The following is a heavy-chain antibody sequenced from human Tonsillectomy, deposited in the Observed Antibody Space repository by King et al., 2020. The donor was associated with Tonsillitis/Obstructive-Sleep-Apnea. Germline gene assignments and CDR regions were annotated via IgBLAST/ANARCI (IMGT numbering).Heavy chain of an antibody. V-gene: IGHV4-39*01. J-gene: IGHJ4*02. CDR3: ARLIWGSWWFDY. D-gene: IGHD2-15*01. Sequence: QLQESGPGLVKYAETLSLTCTVSGGSIRSSSYYWGWIRQPPGKGLEWIGSIYYSGSTYYNPSLKSRVTISVDTSKNQFSLKLSSVTAADTAVYYCARLIWGSWWFDYWGQGTLVTVSS. CDR2: IYYSGST. CDR1: GGSIRSSSYY.